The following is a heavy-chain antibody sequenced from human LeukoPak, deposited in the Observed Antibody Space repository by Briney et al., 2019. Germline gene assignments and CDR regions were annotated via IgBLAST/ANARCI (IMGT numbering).Heavy chain of an antibody. D-gene: IGHD6-6*01. CDR3: AKRQLGHIDY. Sequence: GGSLRLSCAASGFTFSNYGMHWVRQAPGKGLGWLAIISYDGSNKFYADSVKGRFTIARDNSKNTLYLQMNSLRAEDTAVYYCAKRQLGHIDYWGQGTLVIVSS. V-gene: IGHV3-30*18. J-gene: IGHJ4*02. CDR2: ISYDGSNK. CDR1: GFTFSNYG.